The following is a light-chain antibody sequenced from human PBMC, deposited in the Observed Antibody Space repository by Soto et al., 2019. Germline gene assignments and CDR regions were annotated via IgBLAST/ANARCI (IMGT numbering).Light chain of an antibody. CDR3: QQRYTTSIT. CDR1: QSISTY. CDR2: AAA. Sequence: DIQMTQSASSLSASVGDRVTITCRASQSISTYLNWYQQKPGKAPKLLIYAAANLQSGVPSRFSGSGSGTDFTLTISSLQREDFATYYCQQRYTTSITFGQGTRLEIK. V-gene: IGKV1-39*01. J-gene: IGKJ5*01.